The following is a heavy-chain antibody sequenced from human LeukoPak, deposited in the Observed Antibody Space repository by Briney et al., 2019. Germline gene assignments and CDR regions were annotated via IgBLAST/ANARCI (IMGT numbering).Heavy chain of an antibody. J-gene: IGHJ6*02. CDR3: ARVVVGATPAPYYYYYYGMDV. CDR1: GFTFSSYS. Sequence: GGSLRLSCAASGFTFSSYSMNWVRQAPGKGLEWVSSISSSSSYIYYADSVKGRFTISRDNAKNSLYLQMNSLRAEDTAVYYCARVVVGATPAPYYYYYYGMDVWGQGTTVTVSS. D-gene: IGHD1-26*01. CDR2: ISSSSSYI. V-gene: IGHV3-21*01.